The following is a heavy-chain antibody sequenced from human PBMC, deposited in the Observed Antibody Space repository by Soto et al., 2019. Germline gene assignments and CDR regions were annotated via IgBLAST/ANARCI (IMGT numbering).Heavy chain of an antibody. V-gene: IGHV1-18*01. CDR3: ARDAWGTAAAGSYYFDY. CDR1: GYSFSNYG. J-gene: IGHJ4*02. D-gene: IGHD6-25*01. CDR2: ISGYNENT. Sequence: GASVKVSCKTSGYSFSNYGVAWVRQAPGQGLEWMGWISGYNENTNSAQHLQYRITMTTDTFMSTAYMELRSLRSDDTAIYYCARDAWGTAAAGSYYFDYWGQGTVVTVSS.